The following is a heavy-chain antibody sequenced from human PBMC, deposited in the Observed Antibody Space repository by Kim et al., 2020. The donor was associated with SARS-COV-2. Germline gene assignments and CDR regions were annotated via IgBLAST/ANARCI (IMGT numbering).Heavy chain of an antibody. CDR1: GYTFTGYY. D-gene: IGHD2-2*01. Sequence: ASVKVSCKASGYTFTGYYMHWVRQAPGQGLEWMGWINPNSGGTNYAQKFQGRVTMTRDTSISTAYMELSRLRSDDTAVYYCARPIHCSSTSCYSEFDYWGQGTLVTVSS. J-gene: IGHJ4*02. CDR2: INPNSGGT. CDR3: ARPIHCSSTSCYSEFDY. V-gene: IGHV1-2*02.